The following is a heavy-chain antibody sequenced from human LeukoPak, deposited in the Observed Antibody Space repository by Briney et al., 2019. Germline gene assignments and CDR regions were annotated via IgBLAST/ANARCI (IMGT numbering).Heavy chain of an antibody. V-gene: IGHV3-30*18. D-gene: IGHD2-2*01. CDR3: AKSPSRYCSSTSCFYPAFDY. CDR2: ISYDGSNK. CDR1: GFTFSSYG. J-gene: IGHJ4*02. Sequence: GGSLRLSCAASGFTFSSYGMHWVRQAPGKGLEWVAVISYDGSNKYYADSVKGRFTISRDNSKNTLYLQMNSLRAEDTAVYYCAKSPSRYCSSTSCFYPAFDYWGQGTLVPVSS.